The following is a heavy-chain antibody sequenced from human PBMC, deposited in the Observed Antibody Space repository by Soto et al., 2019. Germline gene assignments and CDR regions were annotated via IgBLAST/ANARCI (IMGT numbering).Heavy chain of an antibody. Sequence: ESLKISCKGLGYNFPDYWIAWVRQMPGKGLEYMGIIYPGDSDTRYSPSFQGQVTISADKSISTAYLQWNSLEASDTAMYYCARHGDDGQSKLQLNWFDPWAQRSLVTV. D-gene: IGHD1-1*01. CDR2: IYPGDSDT. CDR3: ARHGDDGQSKLQLNWFDP. CDR1: GYNFPDYW. J-gene: IGHJ5*02. V-gene: IGHV5-51*01.